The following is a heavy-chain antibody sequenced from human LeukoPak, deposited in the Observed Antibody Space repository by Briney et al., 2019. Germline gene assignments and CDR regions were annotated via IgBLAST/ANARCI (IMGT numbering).Heavy chain of an antibody. CDR2: ISWNSGSI. CDR3: AKVEEGTLLGIAAAALDY. Sequence: GGSLRLSCAASGFTFDDYAMHWVRQAPGKGLEWVSGISWNSGSIGYADSVKGRFTISRDNAKNSLYLQMNSLRAEDTALYYCAKVEEGTLLGIAAAALDYWGQGTLVTVSS. CDR1: GFTFDDYA. V-gene: IGHV3-9*01. J-gene: IGHJ4*02. D-gene: IGHD6-13*01.